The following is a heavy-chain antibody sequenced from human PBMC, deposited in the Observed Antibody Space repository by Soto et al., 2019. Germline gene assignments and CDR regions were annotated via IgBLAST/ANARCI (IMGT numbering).Heavy chain of an antibody. D-gene: IGHD3-3*01. V-gene: IGHV1-18*01. CDR1: GYTFTSYG. J-gene: IGHJ4*02. Sequence: QVQLVQSGAEVKKPGASVKVSCKASGYTFTSYGISWVRKATGQGREWMGWISAYNGNTNYAQKLQGKVSMTTSTSKCTAYMELRILRPDDTAVYYCARTYYDFWSCPKPLNYLDYWGQGTLVTVSS. CDR2: ISAYNGNT. CDR3: ARTYYDFWSCPKPLNYLDY.